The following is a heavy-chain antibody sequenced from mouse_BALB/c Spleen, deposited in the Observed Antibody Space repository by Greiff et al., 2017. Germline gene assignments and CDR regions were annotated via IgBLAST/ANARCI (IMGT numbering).Heavy chain of an antibody. CDR2: IYPGSGNT. J-gene: IGHJ2*01. CDR1: GYTFTDYY. D-gene: IGHD1-1*01. CDR3: ARDGSSYRNYFDY. V-gene: IGHV1-77*01. Sequence: QVHVKQSGAELARPGASVKLSCKASGYTFTDYYINWVKQRTGQGLEWIGEIYPGSGNTYYNEKFKGKATLTADKSSSTAYMQLSSLTSEDSAVYFCARDGSSYRNYFDYWGQGTTLTVSS.